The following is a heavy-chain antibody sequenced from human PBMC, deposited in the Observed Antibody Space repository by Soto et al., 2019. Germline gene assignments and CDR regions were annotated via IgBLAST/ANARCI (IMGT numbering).Heavy chain of an antibody. J-gene: IGHJ5*01. CDR2: ISGFDGDR. D-gene: IGHD3-16*01. CDR3: ARDYDRWGEDGFDP. V-gene: IGHV1-18*01. Sequence: QVHLVQSGGEMKKLGASVKVSCKASGYTFTDFGISWVRQAPGQGLEWMGWISGFDGDRNYAQKFQGRVTLTTDTSATTAYMELRSLTSDDAAIYYCARDYDRWGEDGFDPSGQGTLVTVSS. CDR1: GYTFTDFG.